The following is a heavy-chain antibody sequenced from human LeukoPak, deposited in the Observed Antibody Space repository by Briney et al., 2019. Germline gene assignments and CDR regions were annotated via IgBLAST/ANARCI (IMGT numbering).Heavy chain of an antibody. J-gene: IGHJ4*02. Sequence: EGSLRLSCAASGFTFDDYAMTWVRQAPGRGLEWVSAINWNGGYTYYADSVKGRFTISRDSAKNSLYLQMSGLRAEDTALYYCARGPLSSSRWYHFDYWGQGTLLTVSS. V-gene: IGHV3-20*04. CDR2: INWNGGYT. CDR1: GFTFDDYA. CDR3: ARGPLSSSRWYHFDY. D-gene: IGHD6-13*01.